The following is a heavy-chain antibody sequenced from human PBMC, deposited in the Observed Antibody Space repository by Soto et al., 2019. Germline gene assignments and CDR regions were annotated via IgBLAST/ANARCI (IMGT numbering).Heavy chain of an antibody. D-gene: IGHD2-15*01. Sequence: PGGSLRLSCAASGFTFSNYVMSWVRQAPGKGLEWVSGISGGGGSTYYADSVQGRFTISRDNSKNTLYLQMNSLRAEDTAVYYCARVYCSGGSCYHRDYWGQGTLVTVSS. CDR2: ISGGGGST. J-gene: IGHJ4*02. CDR3: ARVYCSGGSCYHRDY. V-gene: IGHV3-23*01. CDR1: GFTFSNYV.